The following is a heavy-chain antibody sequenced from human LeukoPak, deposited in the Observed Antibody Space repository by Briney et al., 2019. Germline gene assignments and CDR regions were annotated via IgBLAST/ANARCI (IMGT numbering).Heavy chain of an antibody. CDR2: INPNSGGT. Sequence: ASVKVSCKASVYTFTGYYMHWVRQAPRHGLEWMGWINPNSGGTNYAQKFQGRVTMTRDTSISTANMELSRLRSDDTAVYYCARDSELYYDFWSGYPSPGYFDYWGQGTLVTISS. CDR3: ARDSELYYDFWSGYPSPGYFDY. J-gene: IGHJ4*02. CDR1: VYTFTGYY. V-gene: IGHV1-2*02. D-gene: IGHD3-3*01.